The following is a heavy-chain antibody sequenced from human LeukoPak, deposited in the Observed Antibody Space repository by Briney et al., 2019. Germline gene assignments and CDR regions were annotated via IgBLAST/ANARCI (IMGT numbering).Heavy chain of an antibody. D-gene: IGHD1-14*01. CDR2: FDPEDGET. CDR1: GYTLTELS. J-gene: IGHJ6*02. V-gene: IGHV1-24*01. CDR3: APGGIPPNYYYSMDV. Sequence: ASVKVSCKVSGYTLTELSMHWVRQAPAKGLEWMGVFDPEDGETIYAQKFQGRVTMTEDTSTDTAYMELSSLRAEDTAVYYCAPGGIPPNYYYSMDVWGQGTTVTVSS.